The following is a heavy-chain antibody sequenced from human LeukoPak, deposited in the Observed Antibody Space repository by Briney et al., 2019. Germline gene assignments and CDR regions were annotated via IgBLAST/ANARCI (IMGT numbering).Heavy chain of an antibody. D-gene: IGHD3-22*01. CDR3: ARDGPTTYYYDSSGYYLDY. Sequence: GGSLRLSCAPSGFTFSSYAMHWVRQAPGKGLEWVAVISYDGSNKYYADSVKGRFTISRDNSKNTLYLQMNSLRAEDTAVYYCARDGPTTYYYDSSGYYLDYWGQGTLVTVSS. CDR1: GFTFSSYA. J-gene: IGHJ4*02. CDR2: ISYDGSNK. V-gene: IGHV3-30*04.